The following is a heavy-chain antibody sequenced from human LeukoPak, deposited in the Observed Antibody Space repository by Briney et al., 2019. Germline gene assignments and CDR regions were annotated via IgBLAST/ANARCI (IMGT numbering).Heavy chain of an antibody. Sequence: PGGSLRLSCAASGFTFSNYYMSWIRQAPGKGLEWVSFISSGSHTRYQADSVKGRLTVSRDNAKNSLYLQMNNLRVEDTAVYYCARGALLAGMDVWGQGTTVTVSS. CDR1: GFTFSNYY. CDR2: ISSGSHTR. CDR3: ARGALLAGMDV. J-gene: IGHJ6*02. D-gene: IGHD2-15*01. V-gene: IGHV3-11*01.